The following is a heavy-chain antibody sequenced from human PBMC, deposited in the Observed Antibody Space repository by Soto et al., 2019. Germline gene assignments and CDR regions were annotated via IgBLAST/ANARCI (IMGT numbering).Heavy chain of an antibody. Sequence: QVQLVQSGAEVRKPGASVKVSCKTSGYTFTHYGITWVRQAPGPGLEWVGWISAYSGKTHYAQKVQGKVTMTTDTAPSPAYLEVRSLRSDDTAVYFCARDHYLGEHQYWGQGTLVTVSS. V-gene: IGHV1-18*01. CDR2: ISAYSGKT. CDR1: GYTFTHYG. CDR3: ARDHYLGEHQY. J-gene: IGHJ4*02. D-gene: IGHD3-16*01.